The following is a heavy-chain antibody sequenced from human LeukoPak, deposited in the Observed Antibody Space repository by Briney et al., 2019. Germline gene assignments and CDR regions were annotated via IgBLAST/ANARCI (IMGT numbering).Heavy chain of an antibody. J-gene: IGHJ5*02. Sequence: GGSLRLSCAASGFTFSSYEMHWVRQAPGKGLEWVTDISSSGTTIYYADSVKGRFTISRDNAKNSLYLQMNSLRAEDTAVYYCARLLVATPGVDPWGQGTLVTVSS. CDR1: GFTFSSYE. CDR2: ISSSGTTI. D-gene: IGHD5-12*01. V-gene: IGHV3-48*03. CDR3: ARLLVATPGVDP.